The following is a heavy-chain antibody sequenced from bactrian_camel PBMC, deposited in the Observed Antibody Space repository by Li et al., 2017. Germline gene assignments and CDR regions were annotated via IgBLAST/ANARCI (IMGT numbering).Heavy chain of an antibody. V-gene: IGHV3S9*01. Sequence: HVQLVESGGGSVQAGGSLRLSCSASGYTDCMGWFREAPGKEREGVATMDGDTRASYADSVKGRFTISRDNSKNTLYLQLNSLKTEDTAMYYCSIGYAGAGLGQRGQGTQVTVS. CDR1: GYTDC. D-gene: IGHD6*01. CDR2: MDGDTRA. J-gene: IGHJ4*01.